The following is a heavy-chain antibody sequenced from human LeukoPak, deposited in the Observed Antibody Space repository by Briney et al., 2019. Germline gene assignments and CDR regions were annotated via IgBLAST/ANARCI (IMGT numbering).Heavy chain of an antibody. CDR2: INRDGSTT. D-gene: IGHD3-16*02. J-gene: IGHJ4*02. CDR3: AGDSLTS. CDR1: GFTFSSNW. V-gene: IGHV3-74*01. Sequence: GGSLRLSCAASGFTFSSNWMHWVRQAPGKGLVWISRINRDGSTTRYADSVKGRFTISRDNAKNTLYLQMNSLRAEDTAVYYCAGDSLTSWGQGTLVTVSS.